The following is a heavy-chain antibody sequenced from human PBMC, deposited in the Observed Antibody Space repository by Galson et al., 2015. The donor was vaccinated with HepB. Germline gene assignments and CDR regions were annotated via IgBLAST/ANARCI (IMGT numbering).Heavy chain of an antibody. D-gene: IGHD3-10*01. CDR3: ARAGDSGSYYPLDY. Sequence: SLRLSCAASGFTFSSYSMNWVRQAPGEGLEWVSSISSSSSYIYYADSVEGRFTISRDNAKNSLYLQMNSLRAEDTAVYYCARAGDSGSYYPLDYWGQGTLVTVSS. CDR2: ISSSSSYI. V-gene: IGHV3-21*01. J-gene: IGHJ4*02. CDR1: GFTFSSYS.